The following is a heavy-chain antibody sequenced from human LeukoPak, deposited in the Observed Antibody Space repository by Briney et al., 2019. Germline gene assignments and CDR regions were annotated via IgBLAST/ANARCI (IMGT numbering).Heavy chain of an antibody. CDR2: IWYDGNNK. J-gene: IGHJ4*02. Sequence: PGGSLRLSCAASGFTFSSYAMSWVRQAPGKGLEWVAVIWYDGNNKYYADSVKGRFTISRDNSKNTLYLQMNSLRADDTAVYSCARDYGGNSAALDYWGQGTLVTVSS. V-gene: IGHV3-33*08. CDR3: ARDYGGNSAALDY. CDR1: GFTFSSYA. D-gene: IGHD4-23*01.